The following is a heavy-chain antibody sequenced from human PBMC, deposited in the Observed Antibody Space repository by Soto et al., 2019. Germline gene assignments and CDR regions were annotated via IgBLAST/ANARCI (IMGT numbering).Heavy chain of an antibody. CDR1: GDSISSENW. D-gene: IGHD2-8*02. J-gene: IGHJ6*02. V-gene: IGHV4-4*02. CDR2: IYQSGAT. Sequence: QVQLHESGPALVKPSGTLSLTCTVSGDSISSENWWSWVRQAPGKGLEWIGEIYQSGATHYTPSLKSRVTISLDKSKNQFSLKLHSVTDADTAVYYCARDAGASRYYGMDVWGQGTTVTVSS. CDR3: ARDAGASRYYGMDV.